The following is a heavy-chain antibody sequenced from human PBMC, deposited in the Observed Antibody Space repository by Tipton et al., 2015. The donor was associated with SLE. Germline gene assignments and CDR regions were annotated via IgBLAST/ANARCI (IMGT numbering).Heavy chain of an antibody. V-gene: IGHV3-74*01. Sequence: SLRLSCAASGFTFDDYGMSWVRQAPGKGLVWVSRINSDGSSTSYADSVKGRFTISRDNAKNTLYLQMNSLRAEDTAVYYCAREGQWLPRDAFDIWGQGTMVTVSS. CDR2: INSDGSST. J-gene: IGHJ3*02. CDR3: AREGQWLPRDAFDI. D-gene: IGHD6-19*01. CDR1: GFTFDDYG.